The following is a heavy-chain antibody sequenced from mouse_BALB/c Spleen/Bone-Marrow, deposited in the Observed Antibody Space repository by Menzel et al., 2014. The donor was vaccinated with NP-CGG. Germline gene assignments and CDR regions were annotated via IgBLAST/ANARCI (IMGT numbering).Heavy chain of an antibody. V-gene: IGHV6-6*02. CDR2: IRLKSDNYTT. J-gene: IGHJ2*01. D-gene: IGHD2-3*01. CDR1: GFSFSRYW. Sequence: DVMLVEPGGGLVQPGGSMKLSCVASGFSFSRYWMSWVRQSPEKGLEWVAEIRLKSDNYTTHYAESVKGKFTISRDDSKSRLYLQMNSLRAEDTGVYYCVTTPDYWGQGTTLTVSS. CDR3: VTTPDY.